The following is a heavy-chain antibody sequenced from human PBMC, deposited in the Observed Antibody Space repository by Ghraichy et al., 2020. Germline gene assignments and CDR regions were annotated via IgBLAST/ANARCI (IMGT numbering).Heavy chain of an antibody. CDR2: IYWDDDK. J-gene: IGHJ4*02. Sequence: SGPTLVKPTQTLTLTCTFSGFSLTTSGVGVGWIRQPPGKALEWLALIYWDDDKRYSPSLKNRLTITKDTSKKQVVLTMTNMDPVDTATYYCANSRRAAHFWYDSSNYVGYFDYWGQGTLVTVSS. CDR3: ANSRRAAHFWYDSSNYVGYFDY. CDR1: GFSLTTSGVG. D-gene: IGHD3-22*01. V-gene: IGHV2-5*02.